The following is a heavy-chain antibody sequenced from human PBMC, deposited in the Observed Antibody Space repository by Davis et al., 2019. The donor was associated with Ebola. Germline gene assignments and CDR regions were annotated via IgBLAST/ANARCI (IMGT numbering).Heavy chain of an antibody. V-gene: IGHV3-48*01. CDR3: ARDKNWNYNLPYGMDV. Sequence: GGSLRLSCAASGFTFSSYSMNWVRQAPGKGLEWVSYISSSGSTIYYADSVKGRFTISRDNSKNTLYLQMNGLRAEDTAVYYCARDKNWNYNLPYGMDVWGQGTTVTVSS. J-gene: IGHJ6*02. CDR1: GFTFSSYS. CDR2: ISSSGSTI. D-gene: IGHD1-7*01.